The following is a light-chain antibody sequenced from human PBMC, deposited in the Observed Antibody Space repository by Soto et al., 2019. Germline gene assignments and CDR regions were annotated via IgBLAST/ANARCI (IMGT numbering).Light chain of an antibody. CDR1: QSVLYSSNNKHS. V-gene: IGKV4-1*01. CDR3: QQHYSPPWT. CDR2: WAS. J-gene: IGKJ1*01. Sequence: DIVMTQSPDSLSVSLGERATINCKSSQSVLYSSNNKHSLAWYQQKPGQPPKLLIYWASTRESGVPDRCSGSGSGTYFTRTISSLAAADVAVYYCQQHYSPPWTFGQGTKVEIK.